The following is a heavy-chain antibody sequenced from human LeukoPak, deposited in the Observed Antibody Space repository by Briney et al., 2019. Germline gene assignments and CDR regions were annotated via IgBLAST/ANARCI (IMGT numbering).Heavy chain of an antibody. D-gene: IGHD3-10*01. CDR2: IRYDGSNK. J-gene: IGHJ3*02. Sequence: GGSLRLSCAASGFTFSSYGMHWVRQAPGKGLEWVAFIRYDGSNKYYADSVKGRFTISSDNSKNTLYLQMNSLRAEDTAVYYCAKGAYYYGSGSYPGAFDIWGQGTMVTVSS. CDR1: GFTFSSYG. V-gene: IGHV3-30*02. CDR3: AKGAYYYGSGSYPGAFDI.